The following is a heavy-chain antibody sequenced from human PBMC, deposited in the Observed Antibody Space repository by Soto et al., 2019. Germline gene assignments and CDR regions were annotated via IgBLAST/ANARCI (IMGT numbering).Heavy chain of an antibody. CDR2: INAGNGNT. Sequence: QVQLVQSGAEVKKPGASVKVSCKASGYTFTSYAMHWVRQAPGQRLEWMGWINAGNGNTKYSQKFQGRVTITRDTSXSXXYMELSSLRSEDTAVYYCARGDCSGGSCYRRGCDYWGQGTLVTVSS. J-gene: IGHJ4*02. CDR1: GYTFTSYA. CDR3: ARGDCSGGSCYRRGCDY. D-gene: IGHD2-15*01. V-gene: IGHV1-3*01.